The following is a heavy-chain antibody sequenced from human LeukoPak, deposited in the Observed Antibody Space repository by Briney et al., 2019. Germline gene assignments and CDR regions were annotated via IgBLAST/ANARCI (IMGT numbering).Heavy chain of an antibody. CDR3: ARGRITMIVVAHDAFDI. D-gene: IGHD3-22*01. J-gene: IGHJ3*02. V-gene: IGHV1-8*01. CDR2: MNPNSGNT. Sequence: ASVKVSCKASGYTFTSYDINWVRQATGQGLEWMGWMNPNSGNTGYAQKFQGRVTMTRNTSISTAYMELSSLRSEDTAVYYCARGRITMIVVAHDAFDIWGQGTMVTVSS. CDR1: GYTFTSYD.